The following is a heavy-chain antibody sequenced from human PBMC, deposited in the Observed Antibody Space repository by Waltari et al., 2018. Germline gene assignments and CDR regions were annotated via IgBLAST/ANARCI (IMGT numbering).Heavy chain of an antibody. J-gene: IGHJ4*02. CDR3: ARALRELSNPDY. CDR1: GYTFTSYA. Sequence: QVQLVQSGAEVKKPGASVKVSCKASGYTFTSYAMHWVRQATAQRLEWMGWSNAAKGNTKYSQKFQGRVTITRETSASIVYMELSSLRSEDTAVYYCARALRELSNPDYWGQGTLVTVSS. D-gene: IGHD3-16*02. CDR2: SNAAKGNT. V-gene: IGHV1-3*01.